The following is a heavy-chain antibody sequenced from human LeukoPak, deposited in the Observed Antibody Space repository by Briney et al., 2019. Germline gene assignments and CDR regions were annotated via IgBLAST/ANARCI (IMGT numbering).Heavy chain of an antibody. J-gene: IGHJ4*02. CDR2: INPNSGGT. Sequence: ASVKVSRKASGYTFTGYYMHWVRQAPGQELEWMGWINPNSGGTNYAQKFQGWVTMTRDTSISTAYMELSRQRSDDTAVYYCATTPGIAGSFDYWAREPWSPSPQ. CDR1: GYTFTGYY. D-gene: IGHD6-13*01. V-gene: IGHV1-2*04. CDR3: ATTPGIAGSFDY.